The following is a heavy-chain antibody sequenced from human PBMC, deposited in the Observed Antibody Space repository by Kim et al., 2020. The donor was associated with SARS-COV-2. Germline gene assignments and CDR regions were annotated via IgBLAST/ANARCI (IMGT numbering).Heavy chain of an antibody. V-gene: IGHV3-23*01. Sequence: ESLKGRFTISRDNSNHTLYLQRNSLSPEDTAIYYCTRGSTTSVHFYYGMDVWGQGTTVTVSS. D-gene: IGHD4-17*01. CDR3: TRGSTTSVHFYYGMDV. J-gene: IGHJ6*02.